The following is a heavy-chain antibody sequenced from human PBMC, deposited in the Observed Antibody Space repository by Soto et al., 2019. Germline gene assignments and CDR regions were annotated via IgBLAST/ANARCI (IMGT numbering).Heavy chain of an antibody. Sequence: GESLKISCAASGFTFSSYAMSWVRQAPGKGLEWVSAISGSGGSTYYADSVKGRFTISRDNSKNTLYLQMNSLRAEDTAVYYCAKLPKDDLEWFPLAFDYWGQGTLVTVSS. CDR1: GFTFSSYA. V-gene: IGHV3-23*01. CDR2: ISGSGGST. J-gene: IGHJ4*02. D-gene: IGHD3-3*01. CDR3: AKLPKDDLEWFPLAFDY.